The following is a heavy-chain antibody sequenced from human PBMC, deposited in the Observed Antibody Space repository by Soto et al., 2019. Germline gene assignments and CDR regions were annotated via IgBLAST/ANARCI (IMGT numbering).Heavy chain of an antibody. V-gene: IGHV3-9*01. J-gene: IGHJ6*02. CDR2: VSWNSEIV. CDR1: GFKFGDYA. Sequence: PGGSLRLSCEASGFKFGDYAMHWVRQAPGKGLEWVSGVSWNSEIVGYADSVKDRFTISRDNAKNSLYLEMNSLGTEDTALYYCAKDRGPCSGNKCSSLYYYYGMDVWGQGTTVTVSS. CDR3: AKDRGPCSGNKCSSLYYYYGMDV. D-gene: IGHD2-15*01.